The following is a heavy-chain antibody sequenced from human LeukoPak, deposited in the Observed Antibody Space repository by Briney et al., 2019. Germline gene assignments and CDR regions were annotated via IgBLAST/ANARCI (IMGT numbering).Heavy chain of an antibody. Sequence: ASVKVSCKASGGTFSSYAISWVRQAPGQGLEWMGGIIPIFGTANYAQKFQGRVTITTDESTSTAYMELSSLRSEDTAVYYCAGGAASPNGLEYWGQGTLVTVSS. J-gene: IGHJ4*02. V-gene: IGHV1-69*05. CDR2: IIPIFGTA. D-gene: IGHD3-3*01. CDR3: AGGAASPNGLEY. CDR1: GGTFSSYA.